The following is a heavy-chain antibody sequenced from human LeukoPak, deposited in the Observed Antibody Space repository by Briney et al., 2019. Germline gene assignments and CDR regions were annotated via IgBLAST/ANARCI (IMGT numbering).Heavy chain of an antibody. D-gene: IGHD6-6*01. V-gene: IGHV3-11*01. CDR1: GFTFSDYY. Sequence: PGGSLRLSCAASGFTFSDYYMSWIRQAPGKGLEWVSYISSRGSTIYYADSVKGRFTISRDNAKNSLYLQMNSLRAEDTAVYYCARDSGYYSSSSGFYSYYYYMDVWGKGTTVTVSS. CDR2: ISSRGSTI. CDR3: ARDSGYYSSSSGFYSYYYYMDV. J-gene: IGHJ6*03.